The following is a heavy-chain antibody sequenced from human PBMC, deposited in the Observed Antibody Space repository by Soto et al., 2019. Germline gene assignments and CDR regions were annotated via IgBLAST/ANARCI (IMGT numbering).Heavy chain of an antibody. CDR2: IYYSGST. J-gene: IGHJ6*02. CDR1: GGSISSGGYY. Sequence: ASETLSLTCTVSGGSISSGGYYWSWIRQHPGKGLEWIGYIYYSGSTYYNPSLKSRVTISVDTSKNQFSLKLSSVTAADTAVYYCARDPKSRWGDYYYGMDVWGQGTTVTVSS. V-gene: IGHV4-61*08. CDR3: ARDPKSRWGDYYYGMDV. D-gene: IGHD3-16*01.